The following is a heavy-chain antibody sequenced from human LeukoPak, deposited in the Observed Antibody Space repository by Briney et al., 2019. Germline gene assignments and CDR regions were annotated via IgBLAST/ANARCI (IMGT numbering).Heavy chain of an antibody. Sequence: ASVKVSCKASGGTFSSYAISWVRQAPGQGLEWLGLITPSGDNTWYAQKFHRRVTMTRDLSTSTDYLELSSLIYDDTAVYYCARDNSVGDYAWWFDPWGQGTLVTVSS. CDR3: ARDNSVGDYAWWFDP. D-gene: IGHD1-26*01. CDR1: GGTFSSYA. CDR2: ITPSGDNT. V-gene: IGHV1-46*01. J-gene: IGHJ5*02.